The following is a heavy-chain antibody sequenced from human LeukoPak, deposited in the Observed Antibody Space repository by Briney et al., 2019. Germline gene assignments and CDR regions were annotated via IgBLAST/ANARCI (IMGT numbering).Heavy chain of an antibody. CDR2: ISSSRSYI. J-gene: IGHJ6*02. V-gene: IGHV3-21*01. D-gene: IGHD2-2*01. Sequence: GGSLRLSCAASGFTFSSYSMNWLRPAPEKALEWVSSISSSRSYIYYADSVKGRFTIARDNAKNSLYLQMNSLRAEDTAVYYCGLEVPAASQNYYYGMDVWGQGTTVTVSS. CDR3: GLEVPAASQNYYYGMDV. CDR1: GFTFSSYS.